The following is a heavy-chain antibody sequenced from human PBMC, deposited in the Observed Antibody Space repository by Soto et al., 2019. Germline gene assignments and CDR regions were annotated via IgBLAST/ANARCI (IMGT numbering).Heavy chain of an antibody. CDR3: ARAPLADRENYYMDV. V-gene: IGHV3-66*01. D-gene: IGHD3-3*02. CDR1: AFTISSNY. CDR2: IYSGGNT. Sequence: EVQLVESGGGLVQPGGSLRLSCAASAFTISSNYMSWVRQAPGKGLEWVSVIYSGGNTFYADDVMGRCTISRDNSKNKAFHQMNSLRAEDTAALYYARAPLADRENYYMDVWGKGTTVTVSS. J-gene: IGHJ6*03.